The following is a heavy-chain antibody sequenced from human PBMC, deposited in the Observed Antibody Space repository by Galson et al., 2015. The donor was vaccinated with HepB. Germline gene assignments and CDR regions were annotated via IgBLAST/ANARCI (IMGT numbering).Heavy chain of an antibody. J-gene: IGHJ6*03. V-gene: IGHV3-74*01. CDR2: INSDGSST. CDR3: AKVERGYDFWSGYYRADYYYYMDV. Sequence: SLRLSCAASGFTFSSYWMHWVRQAPGQGLVWVSRINSDGSSTSYADSVKGRFTISRDNAKNTLYLQMNSLRAEDTAVYYCAKVERGYDFWSGYYRADYYYYMDVWGKGTTVTVSS. D-gene: IGHD3-3*01. CDR1: GFTFSSYW.